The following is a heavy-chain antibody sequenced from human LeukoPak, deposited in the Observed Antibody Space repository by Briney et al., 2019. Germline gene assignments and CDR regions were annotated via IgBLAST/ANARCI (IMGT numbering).Heavy chain of an antibody. J-gene: IGHJ4*02. Sequence: GGSLRLSCAASGFTIITSYMTWVRQAPGKGLEWVANIRPDGTEKYYVDSLKGRFTISRDNAKNSLYLQMNSLRVEDTAVYYCARGGNSSWDYWGQGALVTVSS. CDR3: ARGGNSSWDY. D-gene: IGHD6-6*01. CDR1: GFTIITSY. V-gene: IGHV3-7*01. CDR2: IRPDGTEK.